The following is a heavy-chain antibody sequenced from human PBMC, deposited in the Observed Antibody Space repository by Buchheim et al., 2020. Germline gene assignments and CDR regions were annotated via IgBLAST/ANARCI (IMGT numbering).Heavy chain of an antibody. J-gene: IGHJ6*02. D-gene: IGHD3-3*01. CDR1: GFTFSSYE. CDR3: AREYVTICGVVITYYVMDV. V-gene: IGHV3-48*03. Sequence: EVQLVESGGGLVQPGGSLRLSCAASGFTFSSYEMNWVRQAPGKGLEWVSYISSSGSTIYYADSVKGRFTISRANAKNSLYLQMNSLRAEDTAVYYCAREYVTICGVVITYYVMDVWGHGT. CDR2: ISSSGSTI.